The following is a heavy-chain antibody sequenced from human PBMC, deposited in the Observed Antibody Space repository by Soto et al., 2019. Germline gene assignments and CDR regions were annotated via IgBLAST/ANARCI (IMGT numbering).Heavy chain of an antibody. CDR3: ARGDRGGSGSPASYYYSGLDV. D-gene: IGHD3-10*01. CDR2: VSAGGDMT. J-gene: IGHJ6*02. CDR1: GFTFNSYA. Sequence: DVQVLESGGDLVQPGGSLRLSCAASGFTFNSYAMSWVRQASGKGLEWVSSVSAGGDMTYYSDSVKGRFTISRDNSNNALFLQMNSLRLEDTALYYCARGDRGGSGSPASYYYSGLDVWGQGTTVTVS. V-gene: IGHV3-23*01.